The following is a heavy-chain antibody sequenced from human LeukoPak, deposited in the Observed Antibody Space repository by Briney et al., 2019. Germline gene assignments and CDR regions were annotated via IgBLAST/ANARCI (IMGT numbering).Heavy chain of an antibody. Sequence: PSETLSLTCIVSGYSISSAYYWGWIRQPPGKGLEWIGSIYHSGSSYYNPSLKSRVTISIDTSKNQFSLELSSVTATDTAVYYCASGQREAAAALLAFDIWGQGTMVTVSS. J-gene: IGHJ3*02. D-gene: IGHD6-13*01. CDR2: IYHSGSS. V-gene: IGHV4-38-2*02. CDR1: GYSISSAYY. CDR3: ASGQREAAAALLAFDI.